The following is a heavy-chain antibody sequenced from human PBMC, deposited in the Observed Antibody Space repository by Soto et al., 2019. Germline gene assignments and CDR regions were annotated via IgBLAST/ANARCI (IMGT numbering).Heavy chain of an antibody. CDR1: GYTFTSYW. CDR2: IYPADSDT. Sequence: GESLKISCKGSGYTFTSYWIGWVRQMPGKGLEWMGIIYPADSDTRYSPSFQGHVTISVDMSVSTAYLQWNSLEASDTAMYYCARQGPLLGYCSTTSCHYDNWGQGTLVTVSS. CDR3: ARQGPLLGYCSTTSCHYDN. J-gene: IGHJ4*02. V-gene: IGHV5-51*01. D-gene: IGHD2-2*01.